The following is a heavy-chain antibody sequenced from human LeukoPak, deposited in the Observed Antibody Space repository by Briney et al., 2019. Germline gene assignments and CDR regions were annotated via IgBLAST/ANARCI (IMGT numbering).Heavy chain of an antibody. V-gene: IGHV1-8*01. Sequence: ASVKVSCKASGYTFTSYDINWVRQATGQGLEWMGWMNANSGNTGYAQKFQGRVTMTRNTSISTAYMELRSLRSEDTGVYYCARVLRRSTSCPVGYWGQGTLVTISS. D-gene: IGHD2-2*01. CDR1: GYTFTSYD. CDR3: ARVLRRSTSCPVGY. CDR2: MNANSGNT. J-gene: IGHJ4*02.